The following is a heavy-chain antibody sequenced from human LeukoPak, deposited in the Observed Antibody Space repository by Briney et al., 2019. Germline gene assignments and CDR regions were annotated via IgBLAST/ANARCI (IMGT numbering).Heavy chain of an antibody. CDR3: ARVVVPAAIDWFDP. Sequence: SETLSLTCAVYGGSFSGYYWSWIRQPPGKGLEWIGEINHSGSTNYNPSLKSRVTISVGTSKNPFSLKLSSVTAADTAVYYCARVVVPAAIDWFDPWGQGTLVTVSS. V-gene: IGHV4-34*01. D-gene: IGHD2-2*01. J-gene: IGHJ5*02. CDR2: INHSGST. CDR1: GGSFSGYY.